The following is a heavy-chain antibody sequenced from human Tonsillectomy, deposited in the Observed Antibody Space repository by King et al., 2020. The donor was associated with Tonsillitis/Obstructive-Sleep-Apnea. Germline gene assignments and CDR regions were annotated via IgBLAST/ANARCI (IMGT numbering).Heavy chain of an antibody. D-gene: IGHD3-22*01. CDR1: GYTFTDYY. V-gene: IGHV1-2*04. J-gene: IGHJ6*03. CDR2: INPNSGGT. CDR3: ARPAYYDSSGYYWDV. Sequence: VQLVQSGAEVKKPGASVKVSCKASGYTFTDYYIHWVRQAPGQGLEWMGWINPNSGGTNYAQKFQGWVTMTRDTSISTAYMELSRLRSDDTAVYYCARPAYYDSSGYYWDVWGKGTTVTVSS.